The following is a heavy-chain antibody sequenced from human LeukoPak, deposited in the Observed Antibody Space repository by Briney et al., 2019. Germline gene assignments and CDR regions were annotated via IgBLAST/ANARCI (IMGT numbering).Heavy chain of an antibody. CDR3: ARATRYSSRLTHYYYYYYMDV. CDR2: IIPIFGTA. CDR1: GGTFSSYA. V-gene: IGHV1-69*05. Sequence: ASVKVSCKASGGTFSSYAISWVRQAPGQGLEWMGGIIPIFGTANYAQKFQGRVTITTDESTSTAYMELSSLRSEDTAVYYCARATRYSSRLTHYYYYYYMDVWGKGTTVTVSS. J-gene: IGHJ6*03. D-gene: IGHD6-13*01.